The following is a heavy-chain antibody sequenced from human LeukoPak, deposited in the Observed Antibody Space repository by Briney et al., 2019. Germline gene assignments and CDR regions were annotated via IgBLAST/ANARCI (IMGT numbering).Heavy chain of an antibody. CDR3: ARYYYGSGSDYYFDY. D-gene: IGHD3-10*01. Sequence: SETLSLTCTVSGGSVRSSSYYWGCNRQPPGKGLEWIGSVHYNGSTCYNPSLGGRVIMSIDTSKNQFSLKLTSVTAADTAVYYCARYYYGSGSDYYFDYWGQGTLVTVSS. J-gene: IGHJ4*02. V-gene: IGHV4-39*07. CDR1: GGSVRSSSYY. CDR2: VHYNGST.